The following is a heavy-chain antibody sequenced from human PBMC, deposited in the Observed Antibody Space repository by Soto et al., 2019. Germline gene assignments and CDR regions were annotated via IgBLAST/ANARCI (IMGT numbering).Heavy chain of an antibody. D-gene: IGHD2-2*01. V-gene: IGHV4-34*01. CDR2: INHSGST. J-gene: IGHJ3*02. Sequence: SETLSLTCAVYGGSFSGYYWSWIRQPPGKGLEWIGEINHSGSTNYNPSLKSRVTISVDTSKNQFSPKLSSVTAADTAVYYCARNGENCSSTSCHVYAFDIWGQGTMVTVSS. CDR1: GGSFSGYY. CDR3: ARNGENCSSTSCHVYAFDI.